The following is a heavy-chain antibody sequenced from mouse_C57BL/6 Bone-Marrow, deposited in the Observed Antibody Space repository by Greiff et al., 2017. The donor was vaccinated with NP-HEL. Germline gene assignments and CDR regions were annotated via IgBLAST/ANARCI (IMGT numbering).Heavy chain of an antibody. CDR3: ALTVVAGDYFDD. J-gene: IGHJ2*01. Sequence: VQLQQSDAELVKPGASVKISCKVSGYTFTDHTLHWMKQRPEQGLEWIGYIYPRDGSTKYNEKFKGKATLTADKSSSTAYMQLNSLTSEDSPVYFCALTVVAGDYFDDWGQGTTLTVSS. D-gene: IGHD1-1*01. CDR2: IYPRDGST. CDR1: GYTFTDHT. V-gene: IGHV1-78*01.